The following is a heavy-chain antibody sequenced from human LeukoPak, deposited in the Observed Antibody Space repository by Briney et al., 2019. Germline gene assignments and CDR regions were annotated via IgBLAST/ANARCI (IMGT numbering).Heavy chain of an antibody. CDR2: INTNTGNP. CDR1: GYTFTSYA. CDR3: ARDDCTNGVCYPKEVLNYYYYGMDV. V-gene: IGHV7-4-1*02. Sequence: ASVKVSCKASGYTFTSYAMNWVRQAPGQGLEWMGWINTNTGNPTYAQGFTGRFVFSLDTSVGTAYLQISSLKAEDTAVYYCARDDCTNGVCYPKEVLNYYYYGMDVWGQGTTVTVSS. D-gene: IGHD2-8*01. J-gene: IGHJ6*02.